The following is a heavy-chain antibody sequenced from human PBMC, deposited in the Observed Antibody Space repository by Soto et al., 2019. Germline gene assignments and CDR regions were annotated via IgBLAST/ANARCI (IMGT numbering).Heavy chain of an antibody. CDR3: AGYCSSTSCYPYYYYYRMDV. Sequence: PGGSLRLSCAASGFTFSSYSMNWVRQAPGKGLEWVSSISSSSSYIYYADSVKGRFTISRDNAKNSLYVQMNSLRAEDTAVYYCAGYCSSTSCYPYYYYYRMDVWGQGTTVTVSS. V-gene: IGHV3-21*01. J-gene: IGHJ6*02. CDR1: GFTFSSYS. CDR2: ISSSSSYI. D-gene: IGHD2-2*01.